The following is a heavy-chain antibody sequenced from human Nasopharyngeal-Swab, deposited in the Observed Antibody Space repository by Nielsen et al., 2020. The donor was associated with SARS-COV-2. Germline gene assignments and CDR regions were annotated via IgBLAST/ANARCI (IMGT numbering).Heavy chain of an antibody. CDR1: GYTFTGYY. J-gene: IGHJ4*02. Sequence: AKVSCKASGYTFTGYYMHWVRQAPGQGLEWMGRINPNSGGTNYAQKFQGRVTMTRDTSISTAYMELSRLRSDDTAVYYCARARYSSGWYVDYWGQGTLVTVSS. CDR3: ARARYSSGWYVDY. V-gene: IGHV1-2*06. D-gene: IGHD6-19*01. CDR2: INPNSGGT.